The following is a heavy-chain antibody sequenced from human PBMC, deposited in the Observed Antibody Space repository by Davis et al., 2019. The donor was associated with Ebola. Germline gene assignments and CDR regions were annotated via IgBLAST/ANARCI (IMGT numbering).Heavy chain of an antibody. D-gene: IGHD2-2*01. CDR3: VKDVMTSWVMPDAFET. J-gene: IGHJ3*02. CDR2: IYTGGGT. CDR1: DFTVSDNY. Sequence: PGGSLRLSCTASDFTVSDNYMSWVRQAPGRGLEWVSIIYTGGGTYYADSVKGRFTISRDDPKNMVYLQMNSLRAEDTAIYFCVKDVMTSWVMPDAFETWGQGTKVTVSS. V-gene: IGHV3-53*01.